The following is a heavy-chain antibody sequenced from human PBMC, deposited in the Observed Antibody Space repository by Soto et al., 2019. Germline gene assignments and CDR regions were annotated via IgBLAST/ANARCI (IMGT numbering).Heavy chain of an antibody. CDR1: GGSIGSYY. D-gene: IGHD3-3*01. CDR3: AKGPRYFWSGYYLGY. J-gene: IGHJ4*02. V-gene: IGHV4-59*01. CDR2: IYYSGST. Sequence: PSETLSLTCTVSGGSIGSYYWSWIRQPPGKGLEWIGYIYYSGSTNYNPSLKSRVTISVDTSKNQFSLKLSSVTAADTAVYYCAKGPRYFWSGYYLGYWGQGTLVTVSS.